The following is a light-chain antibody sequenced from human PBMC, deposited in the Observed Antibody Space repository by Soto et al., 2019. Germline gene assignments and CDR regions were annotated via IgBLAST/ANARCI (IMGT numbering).Light chain of an antibody. CDR1: QSIRYY. Sequence: DIQLTQSPPTLSASVGDRVTITCRASQSIRYYLAWYQQMPGKAPKLLIYGASSLQSGVPSRFSGSGSGTEFTLTISCLQTDDFATYFCQHHNSYSQTFGQGPK. V-gene: IGKV1-5*01. CDR3: QHHNSYSQT. J-gene: IGKJ1*01. CDR2: GAS.